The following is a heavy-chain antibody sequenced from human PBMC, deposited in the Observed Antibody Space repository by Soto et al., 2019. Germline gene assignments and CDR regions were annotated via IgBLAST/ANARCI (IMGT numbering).Heavy chain of an antibody. CDR3: ARWISGGYSDWFDP. J-gene: IGHJ5*02. D-gene: IGHD1-26*01. CDR2: INVDNGET. CDR1: GYNFMRYG. V-gene: IGHV1-18*04. Sequence: QVQLVQSGAEVKKPGASVKVSCKASGYNFMRYGFTWVRQAPGQGLEWMGWINVDNGETKYPQKIQGRVTMTTDTSTSTVYMELRSLTSDDTAGYYCARWISGGYSDWFDPWGDGTLVTVSS.